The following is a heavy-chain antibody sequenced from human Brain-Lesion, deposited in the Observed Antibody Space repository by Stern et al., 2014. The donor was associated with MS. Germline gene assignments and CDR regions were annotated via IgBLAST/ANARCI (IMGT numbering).Heavy chain of an antibody. CDR3: ARGRVVPGFQYYATDV. V-gene: IGHV4-61*02. CDR1: SSGGYY. Sequence: SSGGYYWSWIRQPAGKGLEWIGRIFNSGSTSYNPSPKSRVTISIDTSKNQFSLRLNSMTAADTAVYYCARGRVVPGFQYYATDVWGQGTTVIVSS. CDR2: IFNSGST. D-gene: IGHD2-2*01. J-gene: IGHJ6*02.